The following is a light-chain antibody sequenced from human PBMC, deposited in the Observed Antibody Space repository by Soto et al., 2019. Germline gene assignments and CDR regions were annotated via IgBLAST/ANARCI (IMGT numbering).Light chain of an antibody. Sequence: ILFRKTPGTLSFYPGQRSTLSCRVSQSGSSYLAWYQQKPGQAPRLLIYDASNRATGIPARFSGSGSGTDFTLTISSLQSEDFAVYYRPQYNNWPSITFGQGIRLEI. V-gene: IGKV3-11*01. J-gene: IGKJ5*01. CDR3: PQYNNWPSIT. CDR2: DAS. CDR1: QSGSSY.